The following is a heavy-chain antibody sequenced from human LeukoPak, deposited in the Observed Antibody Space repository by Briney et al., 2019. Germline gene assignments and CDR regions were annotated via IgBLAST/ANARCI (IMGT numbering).Heavy chain of an antibody. CDR3: ARDLTGGDIVVVPAASDY. CDR2: ISSSGSTI. J-gene: IGHJ4*02. CDR1: GFTFSDYY. D-gene: IGHD2-2*01. V-gene: IGHV3-11*04. Sequence: GGSLRLSCAASGFTFSDYYMSWIRQAPGKGLEWVSYISSSGSTIYYADSVKGRFTISRDNAKNSLYLQMNSLRAEDTAVYYCARDLTGGDIVVVPAASDYWGQGTLVTVSS.